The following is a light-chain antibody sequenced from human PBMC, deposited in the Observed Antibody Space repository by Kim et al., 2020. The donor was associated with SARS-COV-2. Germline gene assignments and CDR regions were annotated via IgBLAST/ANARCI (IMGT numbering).Light chain of an antibody. J-gene: IGLJ2*01. Sequence: SYELTQPPSLSVSPGQTVTITCSGDKLRNQFACWYQQKPGQSPVLVIYQDEKRPSGIPERFSGSMSGDTATLTISGAQTVDEADYYCQAWVTSTIFGGGTQLTVL. CDR1: KLRNQF. CDR2: QDE. V-gene: IGLV3-1*01. CDR3: QAWVTSTI.